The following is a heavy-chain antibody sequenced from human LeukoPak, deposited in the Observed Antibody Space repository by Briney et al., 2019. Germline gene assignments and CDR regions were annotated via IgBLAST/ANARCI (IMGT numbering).Heavy chain of an antibody. V-gene: IGHV4-34*01. CDR2: INHSGST. CDR1: GGSFSGYY. CDR3: AGGRRGYSYGYRFDY. Sequence: SETLSLTCAVYGGSFSGYYWSWIRQPPGKGLEWIGEINHSGSTNYNPSLKSRVTISVDTSKNQFSLKLSSVTAADTAVYYCAGGRRGYSYGYRFDYWGQGTLVTVSS. D-gene: IGHD5-18*01. J-gene: IGHJ4*02.